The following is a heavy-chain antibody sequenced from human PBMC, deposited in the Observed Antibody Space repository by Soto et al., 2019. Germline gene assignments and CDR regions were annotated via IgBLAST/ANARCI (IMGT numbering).Heavy chain of an antibody. Sequence: PWWSLRLSCSASVFTVSSNYMTWCRQAPGKGLEWVSVIYSDGTTYYADSVKGRFTISRDNSKNTLYLQMNSLRAEDTAVYYCARDRYSKSDYKYGMDVWGQGTTVTVSS. CDR3: ARDRYSKSDYKYGMDV. J-gene: IGHJ6*02. CDR2: IYSDGTT. CDR1: VFTVSSNY. D-gene: IGHD6-13*01. V-gene: IGHV3-53*01.